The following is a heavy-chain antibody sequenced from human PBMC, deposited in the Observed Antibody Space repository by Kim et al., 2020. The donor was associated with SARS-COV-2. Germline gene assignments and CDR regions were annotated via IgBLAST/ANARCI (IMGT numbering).Heavy chain of an antibody. D-gene: IGHD3-22*01. CDR3: ARVARDSSDHFDY. Sequence: YPGSGKGRFTLSRENAKNSLYLQMNSLRAGDTAVHYCARVARDSSDHFDYWGQGTLVTVSS. V-gene: IGHV3-13*01. J-gene: IGHJ4*02.